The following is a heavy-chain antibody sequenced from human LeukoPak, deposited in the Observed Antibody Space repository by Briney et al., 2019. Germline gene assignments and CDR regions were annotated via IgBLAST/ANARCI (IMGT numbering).Heavy chain of an antibody. Sequence: GGSLRLSCAASGFTFSNYYMNWVRQAPGKELEWVSSISSSSSYIYYAGSVKGRFTISRDNAKNSLYLQMNSLRAEDTAVYYCARSTGSSWYYFDYWGQGTLVTVSS. CDR1: GFTFSNYY. J-gene: IGHJ4*02. CDR3: ARSTGSSWYYFDY. CDR2: ISSSSSYI. D-gene: IGHD6-13*01. V-gene: IGHV3-21*01.